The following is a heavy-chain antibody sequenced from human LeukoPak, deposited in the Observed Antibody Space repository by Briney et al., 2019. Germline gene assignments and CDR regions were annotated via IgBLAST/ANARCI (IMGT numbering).Heavy chain of an antibody. Sequence: PGGSLRLSCAASGFTFSSYGMHWVRQAPGKGLEWVAFIRYDGSNKYYADSVKGRFTISRDNSKNTLYLQMNSLRAEDTAVYYCARPRFTGESSIAAAVLLWGQGTLVTVSS. CDR1: GFTFSSYG. CDR3: ARPRFTGESSIAAAVLL. CDR2: IRYDGSNK. J-gene: IGHJ4*02. D-gene: IGHD6-13*01. V-gene: IGHV3-30*02.